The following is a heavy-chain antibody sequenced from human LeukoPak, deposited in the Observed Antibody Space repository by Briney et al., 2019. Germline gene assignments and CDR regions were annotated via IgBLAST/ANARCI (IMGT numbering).Heavy chain of an antibody. CDR3: ARALYGSGSVSAFDI. V-gene: IGHV1-69*13. CDR2: IIPIFGTA. CDR1: GGTFSSYA. Sequence: ASVKVSCKASGGTFSSYAISWVRQAPGQGLEWMGGIIPIFGTANYAQKFQGRVTITADESTSTAYMELSSLRSEDTAVYYCARALYGSGSVSAFDIWAKGQWSPSLQ. D-gene: IGHD3-10*01. J-gene: IGHJ3*02.